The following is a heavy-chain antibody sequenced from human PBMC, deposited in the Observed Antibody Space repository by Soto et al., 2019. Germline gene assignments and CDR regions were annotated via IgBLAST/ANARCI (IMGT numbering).Heavy chain of an antibody. CDR3: ARGGYYDSSGSYPY. CDR1: GYTFTNYN. D-gene: IGHD3-22*01. V-gene: IGHV1-3*01. J-gene: IGHJ4*02. Sequence: GASVTVSCTASGYTFTNYNIHWVRQATGQRLEWMGWINAGNGNTKYSQKFQGRVTITRDTSASTAYMELSSLRSEDTAVYYCARGGYYDSSGSYPYWGQGTLVTVSS. CDR2: INAGNGNT.